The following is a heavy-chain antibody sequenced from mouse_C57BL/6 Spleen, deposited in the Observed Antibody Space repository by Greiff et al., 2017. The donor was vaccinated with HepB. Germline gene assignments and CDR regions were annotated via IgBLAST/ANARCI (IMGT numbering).Heavy chain of an antibody. CDR3: ATYYSNYGGAMDY. D-gene: IGHD2-5*01. CDR2: IDPENGDT. Sequence: EVQLQQSGAELVRPGASVTLSCTASGFNINDDYMHWVKQRPEQGLEWIGWIDPENGDTEYASKFQGKATITADTSSNTAYLQLSSLTSEDTAVYYCATYYSNYGGAMDYWGQGTSGTVSS. CDR1: GFNINDDY. V-gene: IGHV14-4*01. J-gene: IGHJ4*01.